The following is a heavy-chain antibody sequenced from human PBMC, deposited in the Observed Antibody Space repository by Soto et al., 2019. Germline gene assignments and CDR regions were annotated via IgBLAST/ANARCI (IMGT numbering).Heavy chain of an antibody. CDR3: ARSFPFFDWLICGLYFDY. V-gene: IGHV5-51*01. J-gene: IGHJ4*01. Sequence: GESLKISCQTSGYSFTTYWIGWVRQVPGKGLEWLGIMYPGDSDTRYNPSFEGQVIISADKSSRTAYLQWSGLKASDSAIYYCARSFPFFDWLICGLYFDYCGHGTRVTVSS. CDR1: GYSFTTYW. D-gene: IGHD3-9*01. CDR2: MYPGDSDT.